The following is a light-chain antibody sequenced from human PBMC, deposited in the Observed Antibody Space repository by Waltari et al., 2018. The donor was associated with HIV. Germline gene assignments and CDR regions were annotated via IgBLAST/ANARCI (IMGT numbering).Light chain of an antibody. V-gene: IGLV1-36*01. J-gene: IGLJ2*01. CDR1: SPNLGNND. CDR2: YDD. CDR3: AAAWDDSLNGPV. Sequence: QSVLTQPPSVSEAPRQRVTISCSGRSPNLGNNDVNWYQQLPGKAPKLLIYYDDLLPSGVSDRFSGSKSGTSASLAISGLQSEDEADYYCAAAWDDSLNGPVFGGGTKLTVL.